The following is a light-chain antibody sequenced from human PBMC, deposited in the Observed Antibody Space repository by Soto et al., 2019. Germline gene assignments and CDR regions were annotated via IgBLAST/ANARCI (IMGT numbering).Light chain of an antibody. V-gene: IGLV2-23*01. CDR3: CSYAGSSPNYV. J-gene: IGLJ1*01. CDR1: SSDVGSYNL. CDR2: EGS. Sequence: QSVLTQPASVSGSPGQSITISCTGTSSDVGSYNLVSWYQQHPGKAPKLMIYEGSKRPSGVSNRFSGSNSGNTASLTISGLQGEDEADYYCCSYAGSSPNYVFGTGTKVTVL.